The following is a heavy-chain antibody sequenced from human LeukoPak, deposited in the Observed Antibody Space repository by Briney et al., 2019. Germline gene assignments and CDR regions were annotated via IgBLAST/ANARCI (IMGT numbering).Heavy chain of an antibody. CDR2: ISHSGST. Sequence: PSQTLSLTCAVSGGSISSGGYSWSWFRQPPGQGLEWIGHISHSGSTYYNPSLKSRVTISVARSTNQFSLKLSSVTAADTAVHYCARVNYDILTGQGGWFDPWGQGTLVTVSS. J-gene: IGHJ5*02. V-gene: IGHV4-30-2*01. D-gene: IGHD3-9*01. CDR1: GGSISSGGYS. CDR3: ARVNYDILTGQGGWFDP.